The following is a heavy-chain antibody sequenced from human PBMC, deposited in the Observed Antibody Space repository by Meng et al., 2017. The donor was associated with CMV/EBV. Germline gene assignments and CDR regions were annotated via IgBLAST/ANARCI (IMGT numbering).Heavy chain of an antibody. Sequence: SSVTVSCKASGGTFSSYAISWVRQAPGQGLEWMGGIIPILGIANYAQKSQGRVTITADKSTSTAYMELSSLRSEDTAVYYCARRLSTYDFWSGYSSRGMDVWGQGTTVTVSS. V-gene: IGHV1-69*10. CDR2: IIPILGIA. CDR3: ARRLSTYDFWSGYSSRGMDV. CDR1: GGTFSSYA. D-gene: IGHD3-3*01. J-gene: IGHJ6*02.